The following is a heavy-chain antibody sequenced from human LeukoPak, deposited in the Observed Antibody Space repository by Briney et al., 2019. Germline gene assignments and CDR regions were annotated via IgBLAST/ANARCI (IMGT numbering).Heavy chain of an antibody. V-gene: IGHV1-69*13. D-gene: IGHD4-11*01. J-gene: IGHJ6*03. CDR1: GGTFSSYA. Sequence: GASVKVSCKASGGTFSSYAISWVRQAPGQGLEWMGGIIPIFGTANYAQKFQGRVTITADESTSTAYMELSSLRSEDTAVYYCATRAYSNYVRGYYYYMDVWGKGTTVTVSS. CDR3: ATRAYSNYVRGYYYYMDV. CDR2: IIPIFGTA.